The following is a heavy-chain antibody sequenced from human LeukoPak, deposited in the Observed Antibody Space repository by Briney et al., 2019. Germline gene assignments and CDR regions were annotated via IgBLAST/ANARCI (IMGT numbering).Heavy chain of an antibody. CDR2: INHSGST. V-gene: IGHV4-34*01. CDR3: ATAVAIFGVVIMDY. CDR1: GGSFSGYY. D-gene: IGHD3-3*01. Sequence: SETLSLTCAVYGGSFSGYYWSWIRQPPGKGLEWIGEINHSGSTNYNPSLKSRVTISVDTSKNQFSPKLSSVTAADTAVYYCATAVAIFGVVIMDYWGQGTLVTVSS. J-gene: IGHJ4*02.